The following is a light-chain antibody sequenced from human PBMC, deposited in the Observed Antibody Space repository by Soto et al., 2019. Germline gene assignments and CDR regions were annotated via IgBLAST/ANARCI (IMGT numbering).Light chain of an antibody. Sequence: EIVLTQSPGTLSLSPGERATLSCRASQSVSSSYLAWYQQKPGQPPRLIIYGASSRATGIPDRFSGSGSGTDFTLTISRLEPEDFAVYYCQQYGSSRYTLGQGTKLEIK. CDR2: GAS. CDR1: QSVSSSY. J-gene: IGKJ2*01. CDR3: QQYGSSRYT. V-gene: IGKV3-20*01.